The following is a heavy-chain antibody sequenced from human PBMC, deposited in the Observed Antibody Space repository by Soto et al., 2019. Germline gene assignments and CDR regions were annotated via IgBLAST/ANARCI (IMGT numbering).Heavy chain of an antibody. J-gene: IGHJ4*02. V-gene: IGHV1-2*02. CDR1: GYTFTGYY. D-gene: IGHD5-18*01. CDR3: ARDLVDTAMVFGY. CDR2: INPNSGGT. Sequence: ASVKVSCKASGYTFTGYYMHWVRRAPGQGLEWMGWINPNSGGTNYAQKFQGRVTMTRDTSISTAYMELSRLRSDDTAVYYCARDLVDTAMVFGYWGQGTLVTVSS.